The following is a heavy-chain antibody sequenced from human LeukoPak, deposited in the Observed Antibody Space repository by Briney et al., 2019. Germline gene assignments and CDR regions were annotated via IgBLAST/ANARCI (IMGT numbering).Heavy chain of an antibody. CDR3: AKDLSLSIAAPGDFDY. CDR1: GFTFSSYA. CDR2: ISGSGGST. J-gene: IGHJ4*02. Sequence: PGGSLRLSCAASGFTFSSYAMSWVRQAPGKGLEWVSAISGSGGSTYYADSVKGRFTISRDNSKNTLYLQMNSLRAEDTAVYYCAKDLSLSIAAPGDFDYWGQGTLVTVSS. V-gene: IGHV3-23*01. D-gene: IGHD6-6*01.